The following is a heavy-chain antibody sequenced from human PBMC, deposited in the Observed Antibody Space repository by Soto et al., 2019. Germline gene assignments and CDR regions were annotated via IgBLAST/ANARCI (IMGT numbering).Heavy chain of an antibody. V-gene: IGHV6-1*01. J-gene: IGHJ1*01. CDR3: AREGTVVTHPGYFQH. CDR1: GDSVSSNSAA. Sequence: PSQTLSLTCVISGDSVSSNSAAWNWIRQSPSRGLEWLGRTYYRSKWYNDYAVSVKSRITINPDTSKNQFSLQLNSVTPEDTAVYYCAREGTVVTHPGYFQHWGQGTLVTVSS. CDR2: TYYRSKWYN. D-gene: IGHD2-15*01.